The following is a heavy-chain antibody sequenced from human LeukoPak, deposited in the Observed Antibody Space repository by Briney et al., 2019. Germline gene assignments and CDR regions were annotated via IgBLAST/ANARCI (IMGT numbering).Heavy chain of an antibody. CDR2: MYYSGNT. CDR3: GRHTDCYDGDY. D-gene: IGHD2-21*01. CDR1: GXSISSSGYY. J-gene: IGHJ4*02. V-gene: IGHV4-39*01. Sequence: SETLSLTCIVSGXSISSSGYYWGWIRQSPGKGLEWIGSMYYSGNTYYNPSLKSRVTISVDTSKNQFSLKLSSVTAADTALYYCGRHTDCYDGDYWGQGTVVTVSS.